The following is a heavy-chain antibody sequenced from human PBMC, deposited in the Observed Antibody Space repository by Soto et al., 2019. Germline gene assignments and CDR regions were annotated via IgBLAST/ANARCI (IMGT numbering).Heavy chain of an antibody. D-gene: IGHD5-12*01. Sequence: QVQLQKSGPGLVKPSQTLSLTCTVSGGSISSGDYYWSWIRQPPGKGLEWIGYIYYSGSTYYNPSLKSRMTISVDTSKNQFSLKLTSVTAADTAVYYCARWLGYGPHFDYWGQGTLVTVSS. V-gene: IGHV4-30-4*01. CDR1: GGSISSGDYY. J-gene: IGHJ4*02. CDR2: IYYSGST. CDR3: ARWLGYGPHFDY.